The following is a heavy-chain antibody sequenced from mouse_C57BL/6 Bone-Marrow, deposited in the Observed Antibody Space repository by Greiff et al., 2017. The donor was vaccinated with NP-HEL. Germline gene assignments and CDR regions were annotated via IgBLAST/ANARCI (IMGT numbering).Heavy chain of an antibody. D-gene: IGHD3-2*02. V-gene: IGHV5-4*03. CDR3: ARGGLDSSGYAMDY. CDR1: GFTFSSYA. J-gene: IGHJ4*01. Sequence: EVKLVESGGGLVKPGGSLKLSCAASGFTFSSYAMSWVRQTPEKRLEWVATISDGGSYTYYPDNVKGRFTISRDNAKNNLYLQMSHLKSEDTAMYYCARGGLDSSGYAMDYWGQGTSVTVSS. CDR2: ISDGGSYT.